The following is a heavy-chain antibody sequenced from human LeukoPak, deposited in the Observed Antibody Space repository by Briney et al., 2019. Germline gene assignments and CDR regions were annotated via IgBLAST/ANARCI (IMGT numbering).Heavy chain of an antibody. Sequence: PGGSLRLSCATSGFTLSNYEMNWVRLTPGKGLEWISYITKGGATVLYAESVKGRFTISRDNANSSLYLQMNSLRAEDTAVYFCARLSVSITRRFDLWGQGTLVTVSS. J-gene: IGHJ5*02. CDR2: ITKGGATV. CDR1: GFTLSNYE. D-gene: IGHD3-3*01. CDR3: ARLSVSITRRFDL. V-gene: IGHV3-48*03.